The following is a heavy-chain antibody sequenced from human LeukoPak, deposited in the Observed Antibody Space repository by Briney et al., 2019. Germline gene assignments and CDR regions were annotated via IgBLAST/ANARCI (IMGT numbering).Heavy chain of an antibody. Sequence: PGGSLRLSCAASGFSFSSYGMHWVRQAPGKGLEWVAVISYDGSNKYYADSVKGRFTISRDNSKNTLYLQMNSLRAEDTAVYYCAKGITMIVVSYAFDIWARGPMVTVSS. J-gene: IGHJ3*02. V-gene: IGHV3-30*18. D-gene: IGHD3-22*01. CDR1: GFSFSSYG. CDR2: ISYDGSNK. CDR3: AKGITMIVVSYAFDI.